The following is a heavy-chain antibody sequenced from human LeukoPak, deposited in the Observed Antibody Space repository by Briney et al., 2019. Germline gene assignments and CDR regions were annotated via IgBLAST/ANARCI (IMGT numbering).Heavy chain of an antibody. D-gene: IGHD3-10*01. Sequence: SETLSLTCTVSGGSISSGDYYWSWVRRPPGKCMEWIGYIYSSGSTYYDPSLKSRATISVDTSKNQFSLRLSSVTAADTAVYYCARVGSTWSYYFDFWGQGTLVPVSS. V-gene: IGHV4-30-4*01. CDR2: IYSSGST. J-gene: IGHJ4*02. CDR1: GGSISSGDYY. CDR3: ARVGSTWSYYFDF.